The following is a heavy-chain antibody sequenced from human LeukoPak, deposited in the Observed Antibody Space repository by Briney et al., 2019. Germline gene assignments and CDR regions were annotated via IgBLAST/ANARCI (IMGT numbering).Heavy chain of an antibody. D-gene: IGHD5-24*01. J-gene: IGHJ4*02. CDR2: IYYSGST. Sequence: SETLSLTCTVSGGSISSGSYYWSWIRQPAGKGLEWIGYIYYSGSTNYNPSLKSRVTISVDTSKNQFSLKLSSVTAADTAVYYCARNDLEMATIGGGFDYWGQGTLVTVSS. CDR3: ARNDLEMATIGGGFDY. V-gene: IGHV4-61*10. CDR1: GGSISSGSYY.